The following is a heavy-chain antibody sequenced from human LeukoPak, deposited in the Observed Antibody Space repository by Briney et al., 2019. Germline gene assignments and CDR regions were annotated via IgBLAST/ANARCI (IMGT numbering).Heavy chain of an antibody. J-gene: IGHJ3*02. D-gene: IGHD3-22*01. CDR1: GFTFSDQH. CDR2: IGRSGSPM. V-gene: IGHV3-11*04. Sequence: SGGSLRLSCAASGFTFSDQHMSWIRQAPGKGLEWVSFIGRSGSPMYYADSVKGRFTISRDNAKNSLFLQMNSLRTDDTAVYYCASLSSSGYYWDAFEMWGQRTLVTVSS. CDR3: ASLSSSGYYWDAFEM.